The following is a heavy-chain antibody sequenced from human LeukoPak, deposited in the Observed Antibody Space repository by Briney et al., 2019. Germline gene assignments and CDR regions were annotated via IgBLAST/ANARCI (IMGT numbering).Heavy chain of an antibody. CDR2: INPKSGGT. CDR3: ARTVPVTVIYYFDY. Sequence: GASVKVSCKASGYTFTGYYIHWVRQAPGQGEEWMGWINPKSGGTNYAQKFQGRGTINRERAISTAYMELSSLRSDDTAVYYCARTVPVTVIYYFDYWGQGTLVTVSS. CDR1: GYTFTGYY. V-gene: IGHV1-2*02. D-gene: IGHD4-23*01. J-gene: IGHJ4*02.